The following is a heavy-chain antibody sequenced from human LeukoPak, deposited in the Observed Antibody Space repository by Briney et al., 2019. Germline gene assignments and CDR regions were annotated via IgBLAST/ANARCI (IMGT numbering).Heavy chain of an antibody. CDR2: IFYSGST. CDR3: ARFPRGGSWYGSYFDY. J-gene: IGHJ4*02. V-gene: IGHV4-39*07. Sequence: PSETLSLTCTVSGGSINSSSYYWGWIRQPPGKGLEWIGSIFYSGSTYYNPSLKSRVTISVDTSKNQFSLKLSSVTAADTAVYYCARFPRGGSWYGSYFDYWGQGTLVTVSS. CDR1: GGSINSSSYY. D-gene: IGHD6-13*01.